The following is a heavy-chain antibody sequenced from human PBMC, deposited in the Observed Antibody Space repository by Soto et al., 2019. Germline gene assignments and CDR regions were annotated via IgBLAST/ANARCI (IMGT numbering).Heavy chain of an antibody. CDR1: VFTFSSYA. CDR2: ISASGGST. Sequence: HPGGSLRLSCAASVFTFSSYAMSWLRQAPGKGLEWVSAISASGGSTYYADSVKGRFTISRENSKNMLYLQMNSLRAEDPAVYYCAKRGYTYGSAMDVWGQGTTVTVSS. D-gene: IGHD5-18*01. J-gene: IGHJ6*02. CDR3: AKRGYTYGSAMDV. V-gene: IGHV3-23*01.